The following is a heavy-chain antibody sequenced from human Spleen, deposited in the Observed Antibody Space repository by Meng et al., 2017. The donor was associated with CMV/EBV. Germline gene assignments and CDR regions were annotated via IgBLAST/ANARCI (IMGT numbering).Heavy chain of an antibody. CDR1: GFTFSSYA. J-gene: IGHJ6*02. V-gene: IGHV3-30*04. CDR3: VREIHNEFWNGYLYYGMDV. D-gene: IGHD3-3*01. CDR2: ISYDGSNK. Sequence: GGSLRLSCAASGFTFSSYAMHWVRQAPGRGLEWVAVISYDGSNKYYADSVKGRFTISRDNSKNTLYLQMNSLRAEDTAVYYCVREIHNEFWNGYLYYGMDVWGQGTTVTVSS.